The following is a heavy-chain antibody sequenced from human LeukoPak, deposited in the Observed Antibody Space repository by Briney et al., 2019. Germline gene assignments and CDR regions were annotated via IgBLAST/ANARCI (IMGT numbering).Heavy chain of an antibody. CDR2: INPSGGST. CDR1: GYTFTSYY. V-gene: IGHV1-46*01. D-gene: IGHD3-10*01. CDR3: ARALQLLWFGEWWFDP. Sequence: ASVKVSCKASGYTFTSYYMHWVRQAPGQGLEWMGIINPSGGSTSYAQKFQGRVTMTRDTSTSTVYMELSSLRFEDTAVYYCARALQLLWFGEWWFDPWGQGTLVTVSS. J-gene: IGHJ5*02.